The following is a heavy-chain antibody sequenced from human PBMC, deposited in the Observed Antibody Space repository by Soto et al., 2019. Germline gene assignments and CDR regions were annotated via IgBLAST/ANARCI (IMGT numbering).Heavy chain of an antibody. V-gene: IGHV3-66*01. CDR3: ARATGDQLLFDC. Sequence: EVQLVESGGGLVQPGGSLRLSCAASGFTVSNNYMSWVRQAPGKGLEWVSAIYTGGSTYCIDSVKGRFTISRDNAKNTLYLQMNSLRAEDTAVYYCARATGDQLLFDCWGQGTLVTVSS. CDR2: IYTGGST. J-gene: IGHJ4*02. CDR1: GFTVSNNY. D-gene: IGHD2-2*01.